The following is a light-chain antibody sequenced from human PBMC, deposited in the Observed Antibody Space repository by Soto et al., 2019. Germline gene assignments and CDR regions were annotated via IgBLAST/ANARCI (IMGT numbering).Light chain of an antibody. V-gene: IGKV4-1*01. CDR3: QQYYSTPVT. J-gene: IGKJ5*01. CDR2: WAS. CDR1: QSILYSSNSKNY. Sequence: DIVVTQSPHSLTVSLGERATINCKSSQSILYSSNSKNYLAWYQQKAGQPPKLLIYWASTRESGVPDRFSGSGSGTDFTLTISSLQAEDVGVYYCQQYYSTPVTFGQGTRLEIK.